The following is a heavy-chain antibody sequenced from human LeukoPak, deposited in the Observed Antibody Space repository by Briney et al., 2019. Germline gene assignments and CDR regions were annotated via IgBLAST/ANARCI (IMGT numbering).Heavy chain of an antibody. J-gene: IGHJ3*02. CDR3: ARPTTVDDAFDI. CDR1: GGTFSSYA. D-gene: IGHD4-17*01. V-gene: IGHV1-69*13. Sequence: ASVKVSCKASGGTFSSYAISWVRQAPGQGLEWMGGIISIFGTANYAQKFQGRVTITADESTSTAYMELSSLRSEDTAVYYCARPTTVDDAFDIWGQGTMVTVSS. CDR2: IISIFGTA.